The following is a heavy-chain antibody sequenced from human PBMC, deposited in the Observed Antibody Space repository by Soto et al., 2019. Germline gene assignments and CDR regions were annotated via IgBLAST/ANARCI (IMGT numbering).Heavy chain of an antibody. J-gene: IGHJ4*02. D-gene: IGHD2-21*02. CDR2: FESGGSI. Sequence: GSLRLSCAASGFSVRTNYMSWVRQAPGKGLEWVSVFESGGSIYYADSVKGRFIISRDYARNTVDLQLNSLRADDTAVYYCARAGVTPDFFDYWGQGTLGTVS. CDR3: ARAGVTPDFFDY. CDR1: GFSVRTNY. V-gene: IGHV3-53*01.